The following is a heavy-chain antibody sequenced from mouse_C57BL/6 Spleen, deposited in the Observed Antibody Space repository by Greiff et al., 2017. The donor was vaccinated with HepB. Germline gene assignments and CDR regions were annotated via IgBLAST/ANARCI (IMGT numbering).Heavy chain of an antibody. J-gene: IGHJ3*01. V-gene: IGHV1-55*01. CDR2: IYPGSGST. CDR3: ARGPDGYYWFAD. CDR1: GYTFTSYW. Sequence: QVQLQQSGAELVKPGASVKMSCKASGYTFTSYWITWVKQRPGQGLEWIGDIYPGSGSTNYNEKFKSKATLTVDTSSSTAYMQLSSLTSEDSAVYYCARGPDGYYWFADWGQGTLVTVSA. D-gene: IGHD2-3*01.